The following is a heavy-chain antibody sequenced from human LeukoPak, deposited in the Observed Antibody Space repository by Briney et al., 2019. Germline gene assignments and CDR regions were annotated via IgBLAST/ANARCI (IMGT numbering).Heavy chain of an antibody. J-gene: IGHJ3*02. CDR3: ARLKYYYDSSGPTMAFDI. V-gene: IGHV4-34*01. CDR1: GGSFSGYY. D-gene: IGHD3-22*01. CDR2: INHSGST. Sequence: SETLSLTCAVYGGSFSGYYWSWIRQPPGKGLEWIGEINHSGSTNYNPSLKSRVTISVDTSKNQFSLKLSSVTAADTAVYYCARLKYYYDSSGPTMAFDIWGQGTMVTVSS.